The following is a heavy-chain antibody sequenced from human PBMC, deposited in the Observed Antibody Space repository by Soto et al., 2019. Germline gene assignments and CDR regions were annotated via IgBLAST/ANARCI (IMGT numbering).Heavy chain of an antibody. D-gene: IGHD2-15*01. CDR3: ARTSCSGGSCYKIDY. Sequence: QVQLQESGPGLVKPSQTLSLTCTVSGGSISSGGYYWSWIRQHPGKGLEWIGYIYYSGSTYYNPSLKSRVTILVDTSKNQFSLKLSSVTAADTAVYYCARTSCSGGSCYKIDYWGQGTLVTVSS. V-gene: IGHV4-31*03. J-gene: IGHJ4*02. CDR2: IYYSGST. CDR1: GGSISSGGYY.